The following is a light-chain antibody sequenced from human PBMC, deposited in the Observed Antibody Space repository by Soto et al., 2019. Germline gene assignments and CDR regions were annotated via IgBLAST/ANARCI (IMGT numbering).Light chain of an antibody. J-gene: IGLJ1*01. CDR1: SSNIGAGYD. CDR2: GNS. V-gene: IGLV1-40*01. Sequence: QSVLTQPPSVSGAPGQRVTISCTGSSSNIGAGYDVHWYQQFPGTAPKLLIHGNSNRPSGVPDRFSGSKSGTSASLAITGLQAEDEADYYCQSYDSSLSGVFGSGTKVTVL. CDR3: QSYDSSLSGV.